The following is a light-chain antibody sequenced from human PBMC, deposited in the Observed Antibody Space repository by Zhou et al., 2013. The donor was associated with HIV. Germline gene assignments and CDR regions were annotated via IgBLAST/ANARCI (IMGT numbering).Light chain of an antibody. Sequence: EILLTQSPGSLALSPGDRATLSCRVSESIYSAYLAWYQQRPGQAPRLLIFGASTRAPGIPDRFSGSGSGTDFILTISRVEPEDFAVYYCQHYGSSLHTFGQGTKLEIK. CDR2: GAS. J-gene: IGKJ2*01. CDR3: QHYGSSLHT. CDR1: ESIYSAY. V-gene: IGKV3-20*01.